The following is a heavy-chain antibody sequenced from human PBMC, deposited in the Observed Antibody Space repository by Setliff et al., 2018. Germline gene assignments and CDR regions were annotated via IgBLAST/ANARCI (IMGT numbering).Heavy chain of an antibody. V-gene: IGHV4-31*03. CDR1: GVSIRSTTSY. J-gene: IGHJ4*02. Sequence: SETLSLTCIVSGVSIRSTTSYWSWIRHLPGKDLEWIGYIFYSGNTYYNPSLQSRITISVDMSKNQFSLKLSSVTAADTAVYYCARGGTFRYFDYWGQGTPVTVSS. CDR2: IFYSGNT. CDR3: ARGGTFRYFDY. D-gene: IGHD5-12*01.